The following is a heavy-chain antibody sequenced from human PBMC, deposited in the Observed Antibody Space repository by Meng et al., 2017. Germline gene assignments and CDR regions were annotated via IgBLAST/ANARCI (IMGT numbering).Heavy chain of an antibody. CDR1: GGSFSGYY. D-gene: IGHD2-2*02. V-gene: IGHV4-34*01. CDR3: ARGVQCSTSCYIDY. CDR2: INHSGST. Sequence: WGEGLWKPPETLSLACGVYGGSFSGYYGSGIRQATGKGLEWIGEINHSGSTKYNPSLKSRVTISVDTSKDQFCLKLSSVTAADTAVYYCARGVQCSTSCYIDYGGKGTLVTVSS. J-gene: IGHJ4*02.